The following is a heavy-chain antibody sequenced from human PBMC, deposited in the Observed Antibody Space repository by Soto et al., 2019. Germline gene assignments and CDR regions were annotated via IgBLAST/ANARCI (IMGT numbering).Heavy chain of an antibody. CDR2: ISWKSGSI. CDR3: AKSTGGTAKGLDV. V-gene: IGHV3-9*01. D-gene: IGHD2-8*02. CDR1: GFTFGDYA. J-gene: IGHJ6*02. Sequence: EVQLVESGGDLVQPGRSLRLSCAASGFTFGDYAMHWVWQAPGKGLEWVSGISWKSGSIGYADSVKGRFTISRDNAKNSLYLQMNSLRAEDTALYYCAKSTGGTAKGLDVWGQGTKVTVSS.